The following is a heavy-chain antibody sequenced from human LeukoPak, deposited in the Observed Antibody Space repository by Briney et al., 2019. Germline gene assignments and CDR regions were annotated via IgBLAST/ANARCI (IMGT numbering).Heavy chain of an antibody. V-gene: IGHV3-9*01. CDR2: ISWNSGSI. CDR1: GFTFDDYA. D-gene: IGHD3-10*01. CDR3: AKGVRITMVRGAFDI. J-gene: IGHJ3*02. Sequence: PGGSLRLSCAASGFTFDDYAMHWVRQAPGKGLEWVSGISWNSGSIGYADSVKGRFTISRDNAKNSLYPQMNSLRAEGTALYYCAKGVRITMVRGAFDIWGQGTMVTVSS.